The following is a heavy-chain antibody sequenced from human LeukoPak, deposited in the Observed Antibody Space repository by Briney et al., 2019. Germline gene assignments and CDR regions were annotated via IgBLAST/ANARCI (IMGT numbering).Heavy chain of an antibody. Sequence: SETLSLTCTVSGGSIHNNYWSWIRQPPGKGLEWIGYIYYSGSTNYNPSLKSRVTISVDTSKNQFSLKLSSVTAADTAVYYCARRDIVVVPADRNYYYMDVWGKGTTVTVSS. J-gene: IGHJ6*03. D-gene: IGHD2-2*01. V-gene: IGHV4-59*08. CDR3: ARRDIVVVPADRNYYYMDV. CDR1: GGSIHNNY. CDR2: IYYSGST.